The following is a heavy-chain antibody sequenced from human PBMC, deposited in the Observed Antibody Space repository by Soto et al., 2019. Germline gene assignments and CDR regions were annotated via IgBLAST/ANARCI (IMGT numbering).Heavy chain of an antibody. D-gene: IGHD3-10*01. CDR1: GFTFSSYW. CDR2: IKQDGSEK. Sequence: GGSLRLSCAASGFTFSSYWMSWVRQAPGKGLEWVANIKQDGSEKYYVESVKGRFTISRDNAKNSLYLQMNSLRAEDTAVYYCARDSIRGDTILGYYYYMDVWGKGTTVTVSS. CDR3: ARDSIRGDTILGYYYYMDV. J-gene: IGHJ6*03. V-gene: IGHV3-7*01.